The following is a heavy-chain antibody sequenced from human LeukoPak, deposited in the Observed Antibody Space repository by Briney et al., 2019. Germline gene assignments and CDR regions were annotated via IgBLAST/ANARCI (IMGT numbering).Heavy chain of an antibody. CDR2: IYPGDSNT. CDR1: GYNFTNYW. V-gene: IGHV5-51*01. Sequence: HGESLKISCKDSGYNFTNYWIGRLRQLPGKGLGWMEIIYPGDSNTSYSPSFQVHTTISAAKSIITLNLKWITLTASAAPLFSCARLPPSWISDDRGGGGTLVTV. D-gene: IGHD5-12*01. J-gene: IGHJ4*02. CDR3: ARLPPSWISDDR.